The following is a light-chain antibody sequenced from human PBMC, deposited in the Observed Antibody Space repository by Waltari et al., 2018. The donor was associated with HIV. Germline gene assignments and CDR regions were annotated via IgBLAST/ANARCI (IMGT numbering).Light chain of an antibody. CDR1: QSLLYTNGYNY. J-gene: IGKJ1*01. Sequence: IVVTQSPLSLPVTPGEPAHISCTSNQSLLYTNGYNYLDWYLQKPGQSPQLLIYLGSNRASGVPDRFSGSGSGTHFTLKISKLQTEDVGVYYCMQALQIPWTFGLGTKVEIK. CDR2: LGS. V-gene: IGKV2-28*01. CDR3: MQALQIPWT.